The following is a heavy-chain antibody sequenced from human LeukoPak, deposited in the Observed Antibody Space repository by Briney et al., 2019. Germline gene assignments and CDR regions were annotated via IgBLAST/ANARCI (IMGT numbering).Heavy chain of an antibody. D-gene: IGHD2-2*01. J-gene: IGHJ4*02. CDR2: IYYSGTT. V-gene: IGHV4-30-4*08. Sequence: SQTLSLTCTVSGGSISSGDYYWSWIRQPPGKGLEWIGYIYYSGTTYYTPSLKSRVTIAVDTSKNQFSPKLSSVTAADTAVYYCARGGAIVVVPAASYFDYWGQGTLVTVSS. CDR1: GGSISSGDYY. CDR3: ARGGAIVVVPAASYFDY.